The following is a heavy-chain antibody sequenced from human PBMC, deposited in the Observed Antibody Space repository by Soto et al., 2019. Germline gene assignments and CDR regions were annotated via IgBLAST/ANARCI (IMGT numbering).Heavy chain of an antibody. CDR2: INPNTGGT. J-gene: IGHJ6*02. CDR3: ARESDFRDYRGFYFYAIDV. CDR1: GYSLSDYH. Sequence: GASVKVSWKASGYSLSDYHIHWVRQAPGQGLEWMGRINPNTGGTDYAQNFQGSVTMTRDTSISTAYMELNRLRSDDTAVYYCARESDFRDYRGFYFYAIDVWGQGTTVTVSS. V-gene: IGHV1-2*06. D-gene: IGHD4-17*01.